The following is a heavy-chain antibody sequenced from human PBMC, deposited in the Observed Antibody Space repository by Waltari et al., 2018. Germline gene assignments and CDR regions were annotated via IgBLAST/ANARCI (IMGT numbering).Heavy chain of an antibody. J-gene: IGHJ4*02. CDR1: GFTFRYHW. V-gene: IGHV3-7*01. D-gene: IGHD1-20*01. Sequence: EVQLVESGGGLVQPGGSLRLSCAASGFTFRYHWMTWVRQAPGKGLEWVANIKEDVVENYYVDSVKGRFTISRDNAKNSLYLQMNSLRAEDTAVYYCARLYMAAFDYWDEGTLVTVSS. CDR2: IKEDVVEN. CDR3: ARLYMAAFDY.